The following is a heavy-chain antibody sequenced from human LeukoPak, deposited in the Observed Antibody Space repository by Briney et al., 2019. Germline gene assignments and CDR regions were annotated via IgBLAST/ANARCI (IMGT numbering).Heavy chain of an antibody. CDR2: IYYSGST. CDR1: GGSISSYY. J-gene: IGHJ4*02. V-gene: IGHV4-59*01. CDR3: ARETPDYYDSSGSLFDY. D-gene: IGHD3-22*01. Sequence: SETLSLTCTVSGGSISSYYWSWIRQPPGKGLEWIGYIYYSGSTNYNPSLKSRVTISVDTSKNQFSLKLSSVTAADTAVYYCARETPDYYDSSGSLFDYWGQGTLVTVSS.